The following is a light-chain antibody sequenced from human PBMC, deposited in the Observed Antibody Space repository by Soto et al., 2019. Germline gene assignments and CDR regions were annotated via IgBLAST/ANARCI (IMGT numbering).Light chain of an antibody. J-gene: IGKJ3*01. CDR1: QGISNY. Sequence: DIQMTQSPSSLSAFVGDRVTFTCRASQGISNYLAWYQQKPGMVPKLLMHTASTLQSGVPSRFSGSGSGTDFTLTISSLQPEDVATYYCQHYHSPPFTFGPGTKVDIK. CDR2: TAS. V-gene: IGKV1-27*01. CDR3: QHYHSPPFT.